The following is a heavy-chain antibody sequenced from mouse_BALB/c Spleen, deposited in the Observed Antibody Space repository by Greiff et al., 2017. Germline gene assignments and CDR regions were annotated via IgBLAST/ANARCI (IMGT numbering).Heavy chain of an antibody. Sequence: EVKLLESGPELVKPGASVKISCKASGYTFTDYNMHWVKQSHGKSLEWIGYIYPYNGGTGYNQKFKSKATLTVDNSSSTAYMELRSLTSEDSAVYYCARRRTGTLPYFDYWGQGTTLTVSS. J-gene: IGHJ2*01. V-gene: IGHV1S29*02. D-gene: IGHD4-1*01. CDR1: GYTFTDYN. CDR2: IYPYNGGT. CDR3: ARRRTGTLPYFDY.